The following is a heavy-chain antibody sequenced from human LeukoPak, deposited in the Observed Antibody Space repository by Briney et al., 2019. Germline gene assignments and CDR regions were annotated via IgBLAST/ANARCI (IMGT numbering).Heavy chain of an antibody. J-gene: IGHJ4*02. CDR2: ISSGNTYI. Sequence: PGGSLRLSCAASGFTFNSYSMNWVRQAPGKGLEWVSSISSGNTYIYYADSVKGRFTISRDNAKNSLYLQMNSLRAEDTAVYYCAKDQGSSGWYAAVYWGQGTLVTVSS. D-gene: IGHD6-19*01. V-gene: IGHV3-21*04. CDR1: GFTFNSYS. CDR3: AKDQGSSGWYAAVY.